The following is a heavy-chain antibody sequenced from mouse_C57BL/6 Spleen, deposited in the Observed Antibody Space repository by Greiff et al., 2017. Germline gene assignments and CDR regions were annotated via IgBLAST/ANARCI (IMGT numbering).Heavy chain of an antibody. V-gene: IGHV1-61*01. CDR2: IYPSDSET. Sequence: VQLQQPGAELVRPGSSVKLSCKASGYTFTSYWMDWVKQRPGQGLEWIGNIYPSDSETHYNQKFKDKATLTVDKSSSTAYMQLSSRTSEDSAVYYCARQGDYDAAWFAYWGQGTLVTVSA. CDR3: ARQGDYDAAWFAY. D-gene: IGHD2-4*01. J-gene: IGHJ3*01. CDR1: GYTFTSYW.